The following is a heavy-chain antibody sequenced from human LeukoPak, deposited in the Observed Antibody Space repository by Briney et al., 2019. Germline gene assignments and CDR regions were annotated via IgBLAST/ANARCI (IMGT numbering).Heavy chain of an antibody. CDR2: ISSNGGRT. Sequence: PGGSLRLSCAASGFTFSSYAFRWVRQAPGKGLEYVSAISSNGGRTYYANSVKGRFTISRDNSKNTLYLQMGRLRAEDMAVYYCARDFLVGATAFDIWGQGTMVTVSS. J-gene: IGHJ3*02. CDR3: ARDFLVGATAFDI. CDR1: GFTFSSYA. D-gene: IGHD1-26*01. V-gene: IGHV3-64*01.